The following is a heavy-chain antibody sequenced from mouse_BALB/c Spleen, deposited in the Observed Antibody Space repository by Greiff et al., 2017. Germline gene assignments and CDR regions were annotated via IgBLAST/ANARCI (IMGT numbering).Heavy chain of an antibody. CDR2: IYPGDGDT. V-gene: IGHV1-87*01. CDR3: ARGRDFDV. J-gene: IGHJ1*01. Sequence: VQLQQSGAELARPGASVKLSCKASGYTFTSYWMQWVKQRPGQGLEWIGAIYPGDGDTRYTQKFKGKATLTADKSSSTAYMQLSSLASEDSAVYYCARGRDFDVWGAGTTVTVSS. CDR1: GYTFTSYW.